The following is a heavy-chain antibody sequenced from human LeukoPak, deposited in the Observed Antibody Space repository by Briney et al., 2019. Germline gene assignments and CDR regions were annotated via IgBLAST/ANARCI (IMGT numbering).Heavy chain of an antibody. Sequence: SAKVSCKASGYIFTTYGISWVRQAPGQGLEWMGGIIPIFGTANYAQKFQGRVTITADESTSTAYMELSSLRSEDTAVYYCLLEWSWGQGTLVTVSS. CDR3: LLEWS. CDR2: IIPIFGTA. J-gene: IGHJ5*02. V-gene: IGHV1-69*13. D-gene: IGHD3-3*01. CDR1: GYIFTTYG.